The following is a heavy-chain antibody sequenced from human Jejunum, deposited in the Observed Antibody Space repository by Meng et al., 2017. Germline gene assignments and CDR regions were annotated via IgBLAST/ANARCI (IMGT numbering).Heavy chain of an antibody. CDR3: ARDLLGGKEFDF. CDR2: ISSSSDYI. Sequence: GESLKISCAASGFTFSSYSMGWVRQAPGKGLEWVSSISSSSDYIYYADSVKGRFTISRDNARNSLYLQMNSLRAEDTAVYYCARDLLGGKEFDFWGQGTLVTVSS. J-gene: IGHJ4*02. D-gene: IGHD3-10*01. CDR1: GFTFSSYS. V-gene: IGHV3-21*04.